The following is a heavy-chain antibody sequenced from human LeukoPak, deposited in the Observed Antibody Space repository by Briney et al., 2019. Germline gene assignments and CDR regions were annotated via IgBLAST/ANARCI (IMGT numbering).Heavy chain of an antibody. J-gene: IGHJ4*02. CDR3: AKDDHGGSGWRDYFDY. D-gene: IGHD6-19*01. CDR2: ISGSGGST. CDR1: GFTFSSYA. Sequence: GGSLRLSCAASGFTFSSYAMSWVRQAPGKGLEWVSAISGSGGSTYYADSVKDRFTISRDNSKNTLYLQMNSLRAEDTAVYYCAKDDHGGSGWRDYFDYWGQGTLVTVSS. V-gene: IGHV3-23*01.